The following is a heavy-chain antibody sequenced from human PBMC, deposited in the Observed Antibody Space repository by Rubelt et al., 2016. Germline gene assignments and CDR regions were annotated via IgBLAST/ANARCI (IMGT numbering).Heavy chain of an antibody. CDR2: ISSSSSYI. CDR1: GFTFSSYS. J-gene: IGHJ5*02. V-gene: IGHV3-21*04. D-gene: IGHD5-18*01. Sequence: EVQLVESGGGLVKPGGSLRLSCAASGFTFSSYSMNWVRQAPGKGLEWVSSISSSSSYIYYADSVKGRFTISRDNAKNALYLQMNSLRAEDTAVYYCAKQLWLRTNWFDPWGQGTLVTVSS. CDR3: AKQLWLRTNWFDP.